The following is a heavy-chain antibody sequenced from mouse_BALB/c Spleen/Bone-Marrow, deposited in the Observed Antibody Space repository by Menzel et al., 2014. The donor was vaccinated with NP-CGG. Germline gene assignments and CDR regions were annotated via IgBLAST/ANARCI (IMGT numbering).Heavy chain of an antibody. V-gene: IGHV1S81*02. CDR2: INPSNGRS. J-gene: IGHJ1*01. CDR3: ARYNAYDWYFDV. D-gene: IGHD2-2*01. Sequence: VQLQQSGAELVKPGASVKLSCKASGYTFTSCWMHWVKQRPGQGLEWIGEINPSNGRSNYSEKFKSKATLTVDKSSSTTYMQLSSLTSEDSAVYSCARYNAYDWYFDVWGAGTTVTVYS. CDR1: GYTFTSCW.